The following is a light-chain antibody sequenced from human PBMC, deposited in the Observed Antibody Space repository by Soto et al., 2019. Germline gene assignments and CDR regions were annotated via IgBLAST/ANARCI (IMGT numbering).Light chain of an antibody. J-gene: IGKJ5*01. CDR2: AAS. CDR3: QHLNTYLT. V-gene: IGKV1-9*01. Sequence: IQLTQNPSSLSASVGDRVTITCRASQGISSYLAWYQQKPGKAPKLLIYAASTLQRGVPSRFSGSGSGTDFTLTISSLQPEDFATYYCQHLNTYLTFGQGTRLEIK. CDR1: QGISSY.